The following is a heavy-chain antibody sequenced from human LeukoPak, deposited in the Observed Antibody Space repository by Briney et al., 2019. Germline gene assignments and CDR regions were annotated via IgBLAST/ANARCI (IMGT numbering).Heavy chain of an antibody. J-gene: IGHJ5*02. D-gene: IGHD4-17*01. Sequence: PSETLSLTCTVSSGYISSSFWTWIRQAPGKGLELIGFTYDGGRGNYKPSLRSRVDISLDTSSNRYSLRLTSVTAADTGVYYCARLWRPHDYVNWFDHWGQGILVTVSS. CDR2: TYDGGRG. V-gene: IGHV4-59*13. CDR1: SGYISSSF. CDR3: ARLWRPHDYVNWFDH.